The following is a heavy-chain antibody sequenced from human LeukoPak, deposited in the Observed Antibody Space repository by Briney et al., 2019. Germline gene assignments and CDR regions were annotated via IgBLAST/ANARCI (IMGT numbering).Heavy chain of an antibody. V-gene: IGHV3-30*02. CDR2: IRYDGSNK. CDR1: GFTFSSYG. D-gene: IGHD2-2*01. CDR3: AKGQYIVVVPAARRGFDY. Sequence: GGSLRLSCAASGFTFSSYGTHWVRQAPGKGLEWVAFIRYDGSNKYYADSVKGRFTISRDNSKNTLYLQMNSLRAEDTAVYYCAKGQYIVVVPAARRGFDYWGQGTLVTVSS. J-gene: IGHJ4*02.